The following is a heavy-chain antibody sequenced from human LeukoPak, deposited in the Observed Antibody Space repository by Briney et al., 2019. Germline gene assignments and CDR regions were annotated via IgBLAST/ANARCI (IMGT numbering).Heavy chain of an antibody. V-gene: IGHV1-69*01. D-gene: IGHD5-24*01. CDR3: ARGSSGYNFNYYYYMDV. CDR2: IIPIFGTA. Sequence: SVKVSCKASGGTFSSYAISWVRQAPGQGLEWMGGIIPIFGTANYAQKFQGRVTITADESTSTAYMELSSLRFEDTAVYYCARGSSGYNFNYYYYMDVWGKGTAVTVSS. CDR1: GGTFSSYA. J-gene: IGHJ6*03.